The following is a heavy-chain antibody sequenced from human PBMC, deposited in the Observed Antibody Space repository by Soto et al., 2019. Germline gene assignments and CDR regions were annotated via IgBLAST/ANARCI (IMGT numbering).Heavy chain of an antibody. CDR2: IYYSGST. D-gene: IGHD2-2*01. CDR1: GGFISSYY. J-gene: IGHJ6*03. CDR3: ARTSIAPKYYYSYMDV. V-gene: IGHV4-59*01. Sequence: PSQTLSLSCTVSGGFISSYYWSWIRQPPGKGLEWIGYIYYSGSTNYNPSLKSRVTISVDTSKNQFSLKLSSVTAADTAVYYCARTSIAPKYYYSYMDVWGKGTTVTVSS.